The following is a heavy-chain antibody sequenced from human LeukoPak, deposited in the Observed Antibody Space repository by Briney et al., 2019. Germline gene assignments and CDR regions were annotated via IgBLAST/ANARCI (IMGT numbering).Heavy chain of an antibody. Sequence: GESLKISCQVSGYSFTSYWIAWVRQMPGKGLEWMGIIYPGDSNTRYSPSLQAQVTISVDTSINTAYLQWISLKASDTAIYYCARHPIAGGGAYHWFDPWGQGTLVTVSS. D-gene: IGHD6-13*01. CDR1: GYSFTSYW. CDR2: IYPGDSNT. V-gene: IGHV5-51*01. J-gene: IGHJ5*02. CDR3: ARHPIAGGGAYHWFDP.